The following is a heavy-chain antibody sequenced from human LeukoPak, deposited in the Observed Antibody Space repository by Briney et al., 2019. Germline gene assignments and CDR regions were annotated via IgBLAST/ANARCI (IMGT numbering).Heavy chain of an antibody. CDR2: IIPIFGTA. CDR3: ARELVVVVAATRGWFDP. Sequence: SVKVSCEASGGTFSSYATSWVRQAPGQGLEWMGGIIPIFGTANYAQKFQGRVTITADESTGTAYMELSSLRSEDTAVYYCARELVVVVAATRGWFDPWGQGTLVTVSS. J-gene: IGHJ5*02. CDR1: GGTFSSYA. V-gene: IGHV1-69*13. D-gene: IGHD2-15*01.